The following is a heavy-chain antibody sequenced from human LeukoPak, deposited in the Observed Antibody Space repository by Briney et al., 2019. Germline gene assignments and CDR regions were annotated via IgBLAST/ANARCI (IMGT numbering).Heavy chain of an antibody. V-gene: IGHV3-9*01. CDR3: AKDFVVVPGNVNYFDY. CDR1: GFTFDDYA. D-gene: IGHD2-21*02. Sequence: GGSLRLSCAASGFTFDDYAMHWVRQAPGKGLEWVSTIGWNSGSIGYADSVKGRFTISRDNAKNTLYVQMKSLRAEDTAVYYCAKDFVVVPGNVNYFDYWGQGTLVTVSS. J-gene: IGHJ4*02. CDR2: IGWNSGSI.